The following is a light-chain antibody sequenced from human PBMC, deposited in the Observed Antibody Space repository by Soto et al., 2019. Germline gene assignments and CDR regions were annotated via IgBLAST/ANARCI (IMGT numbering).Light chain of an antibody. CDR2: LGS. CDR1: QSLLHSNGYNY. J-gene: IGKJ3*01. Sequence: DLVMTQSPLSLPVTPGEPASISCRSSQSLLHSNGYNYLDWYLQKPGQSPQLLIYLGSNRASGVPDRFSGRGSGTDFTLKISRVEAEDVGVYHCMQALQTPLTFVPGTKVDIK. V-gene: IGKV2-28*01. CDR3: MQALQTPLT.